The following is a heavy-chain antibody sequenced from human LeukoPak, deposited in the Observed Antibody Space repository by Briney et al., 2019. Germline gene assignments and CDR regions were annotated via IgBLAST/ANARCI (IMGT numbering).Heavy chain of an antibody. V-gene: IGHV1-2*06. Sequence: ASVKVFCKASGYTFTGYYMHWVRQAPGQGLEWMGRINPNSGGTNYAQKFQGRVTMTRDTSISTAYMELSRLRSDDTAVYYCARDLGNYYGSGSPDYWGQGTLVTVSS. CDR1: GYTFTGYY. J-gene: IGHJ4*02. CDR3: ARDLGNYYGSGSPDY. D-gene: IGHD3-10*01. CDR2: INPNSGGT.